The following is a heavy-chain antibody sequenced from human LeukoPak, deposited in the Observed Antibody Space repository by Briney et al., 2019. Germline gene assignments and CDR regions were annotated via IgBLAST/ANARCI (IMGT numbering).Heavy chain of an antibody. CDR3: ARCIAVAGSPFYYYYGMDV. J-gene: IGHJ6*02. V-gene: IGHV1-2*04. D-gene: IGHD6-19*01. CDR1: GYTFTGYY. Sequence: ASVKVSCKASGYTFTGYYMHWVRQAPGQGLEWMGWINPNSGGTNYAQKFQGWVTMTRNTSISTAYMELSSLRSEDTAVYYCARCIAVAGSPFYYYYGMDVWGQGTTVTVSS. CDR2: INPNSGGT.